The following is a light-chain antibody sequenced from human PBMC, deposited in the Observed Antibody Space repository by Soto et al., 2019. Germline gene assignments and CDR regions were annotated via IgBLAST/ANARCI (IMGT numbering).Light chain of an antibody. CDR2: DAS. V-gene: IGKV1-5*01. Sequence: DIQMTQSPSTLSASVGDRVTITCRASQSISSWLAWYQQKPGKAPNLLIYDASSLESGVPSRFSGSVSGTEFTLTISSLQPDDFATYYCQHYNTYSGTFGQGTKVEIK. J-gene: IGKJ1*01. CDR3: QHYNTYSGT. CDR1: QSISSW.